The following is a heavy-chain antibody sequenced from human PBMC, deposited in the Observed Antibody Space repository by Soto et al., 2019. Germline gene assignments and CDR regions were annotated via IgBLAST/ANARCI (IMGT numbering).Heavy chain of an antibody. D-gene: IGHD5-18*01. J-gene: IGHJ4*02. CDR2: IKSKTEGGTT. Sequence: AESLTLSCAASGFTLSNTWMTWVRHAPGHGLGWVGLIKSKTEGGTTDYAAPEKGRFTISRDDSKNTLYLQMNSLNAEETAVYYWWKSTYGYIPLWGQGGLVTV. CDR3: WKSTYGYIPL. V-gene: IGHV3-15*01. CDR1: GFTLSNTW.